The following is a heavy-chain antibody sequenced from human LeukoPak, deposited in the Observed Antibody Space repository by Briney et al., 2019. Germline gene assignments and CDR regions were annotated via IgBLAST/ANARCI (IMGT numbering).Heavy chain of an antibody. V-gene: IGHV4-61*02. Sequence: PSETLSLTCTVSGGSISSGSYYWSWIRQPAGTGREWIGRIYTSGSTNYNPSLKSRVTISVDTSKNQFSLKLSSVTAADTAVYYCARDPATYDFWSGYWDVWGKGTTVTVSS. CDR1: GGSISSGSYY. CDR2: IYTSGST. CDR3: ARDPATYDFWSGYWDV. D-gene: IGHD3-3*01. J-gene: IGHJ6*04.